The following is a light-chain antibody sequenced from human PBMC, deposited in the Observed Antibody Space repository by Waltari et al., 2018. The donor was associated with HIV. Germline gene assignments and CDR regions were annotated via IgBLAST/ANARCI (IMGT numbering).Light chain of an antibody. CDR3: SAWDDSLRGPV. J-gene: IGLJ2*01. Sequence: QSVLTQPPSASGTPGPSVTISCSGGSSTIEGYTVTWYQPTPGTAPKLLIFTDHQRPSGVPDRFSGSKSGTSASLAISGLQSEDEADYYCSAWDDSLRGPVFGGGTKLTVL. CDR1: SSTIEGYT. CDR2: TDH. V-gene: IGLV1-44*01.